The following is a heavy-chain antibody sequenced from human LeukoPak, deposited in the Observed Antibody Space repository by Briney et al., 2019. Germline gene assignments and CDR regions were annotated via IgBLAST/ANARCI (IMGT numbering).Heavy chain of an antibody. Sequence: SETLSLTCTVSGGSISSSSYYWGWIRQPPGTGLEWIGSIYYSGSTYYNPSLKSRVTISVDTSKNQLSLKLSSVTAADTAVYYCARHSPEVVPAAILHWFDPWGQGTLVTVSS. V-gene: IGHV4-39*01. CDR3: ARHSPEVVPAAILHWFDP. D-gene: IGHD2-2*01. J-gene: IGHJ5*02. CDR2: IYYSGST. CDR1: GGSISSSSYY.